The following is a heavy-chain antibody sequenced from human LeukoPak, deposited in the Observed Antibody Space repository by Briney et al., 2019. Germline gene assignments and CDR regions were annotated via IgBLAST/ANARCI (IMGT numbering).Heavy chain of an antibody. CDR2: IIPILGIA. V-gene: IGHV1-69*04. CDR3: ARGGDGYNPFDY. D-gene: IGHD5-24*01. J-gene: IGHJ4*02. CDR1: GGTFSSYA. Sequence: ASVKVSCEASGGTFSSYAISWVRQAPGQGLEWMGRIIPILGIANYAQKFQGRVTITADKSTSTAYMELSSLRSEDTAVYYCARGGDGYNPFDYWGQGTLVTVSS.